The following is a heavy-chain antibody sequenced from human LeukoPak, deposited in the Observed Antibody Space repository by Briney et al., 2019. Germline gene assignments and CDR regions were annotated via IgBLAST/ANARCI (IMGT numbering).Heavy chain of an antibody. CDR2: IKQDGSNK. Sequence: PGGSLRLSCAASGFSFSIYWMSWVRQAPRKGLEWVAYIKQDGSNKYYADSVKGRFTISRDNSKNTLYLQMNSLRAEDTAVYYCAKDRGTYYYYGMDVWGQGTTVTVSS. V-gene: IGHV3-30*02. D-gene: IGHD3-10*01. CDR3: AKDRGTYYYYGMDV. CDR1: GFSFSIYW. J-gene: IGHJ6*02.